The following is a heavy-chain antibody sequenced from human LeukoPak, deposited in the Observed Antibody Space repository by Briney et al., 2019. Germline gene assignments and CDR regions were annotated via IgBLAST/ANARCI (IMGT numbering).Heavy chain of an antibody. J-gene: IGHJ4*02. D-gene: IGHD6-19*01. CDR2: ISSTSSYI. CDR3: ARVGYSSGWYFDY. Sequence: GRSLRLSCAASGFTFSTYSMNWVRQAPGKGLEWVSSISSTSSYIYYADSVKGRFTISRDNAQKSLYLQMNSLRAEDTAVYYCARVGYSSGWYFDYWGQGTLVTVFS. CDR1: GFTFSTYS. V-gene: IGHV3-21*01.